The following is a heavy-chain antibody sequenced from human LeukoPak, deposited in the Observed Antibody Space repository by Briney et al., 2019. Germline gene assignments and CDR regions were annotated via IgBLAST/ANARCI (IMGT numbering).Heavy chain of an antibody. CDR2: IYYSGST. J-gene: IGHJ3*02. V-gene: IGHV4-31*03. CDR3: ARDNYNSGSYLPRVADAFDI. D-gene: IGHD1-26*01. Sequence: SETLSLTCTVSGYSISSGYYWGWIRQHPGKGLEWIGYIYYSGSTYYNPSLKSRVTISVDTSKNQFSLKLSSVTAADTAVYYCARDNYNSGSYLPRVADAFDIWGQGTMVTVSS. CDR1: GYSISSGYY.